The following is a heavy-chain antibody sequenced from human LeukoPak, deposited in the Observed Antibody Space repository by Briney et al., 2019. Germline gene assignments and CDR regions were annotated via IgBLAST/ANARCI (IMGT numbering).Heavy chain of an antibody. V-gene: IGHV1-2*02. Sequence: GASVKVSCKASGYTFTGYYVHWVRQAPGQGLEWMGWINPNSGGTNYAQKFQGRVTMTRDTSISTAYMELSRLRSDDTAVYYCARGTEDIVVVPAAMGIFDYWGQGTLVTVSS. CDR2: INPNSGGT. CDR3: ARGTEDIVVVPAAMGIFDY. D-gene: IGHD2-2*01. CDR1: GYTFTGYY. J-gene: IGHJ4*02.